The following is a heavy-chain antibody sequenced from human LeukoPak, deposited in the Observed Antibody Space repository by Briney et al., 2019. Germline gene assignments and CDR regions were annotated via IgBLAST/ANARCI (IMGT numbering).Heavy chain of an antibody. V-gene: IGHV1-18*01. CDR2: ISAYNGNT. CDR3: ARGPIVVVPAAEKYFDY. Sequence: GASVKVSCKASGYTFTSYGISWVRQAPGQGLEWMGWISAYNGNTNYAQKLQGRVTMTTDTSTSTAYMELRSPRSDDTAVYYCARGPIVVVPAAEKYFDYWGQGTLVTVSS. D-gene: IGHD2-2*01. CDR1: GYTFTSYG. J-gene: IGHJ4*02.